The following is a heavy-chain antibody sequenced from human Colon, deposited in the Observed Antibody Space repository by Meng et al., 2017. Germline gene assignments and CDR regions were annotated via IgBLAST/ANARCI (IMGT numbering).Heavy chain of an antibody. D-gene: IGHD6-13*01. CDR3: ARQRQLVLHDAFDI. CDR2: IYHSGST. Sequence: GSLRLSCAVSGGSISSSNWWSWVRQPPGKGLEWIGEIYHSGSTNYNPSLKSRVTISVDKSKNQFSLKLSSVTAADTAVYYCARQRQLVLHDAFDIWGQGTMVTVS. V-gene: IGHV4-4*02. CDR1: GGSISSSNW. J-gene: IGHJ3*02.